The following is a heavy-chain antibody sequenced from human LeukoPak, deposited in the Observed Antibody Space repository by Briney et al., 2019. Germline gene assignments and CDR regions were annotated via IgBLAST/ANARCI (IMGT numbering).Heavy chain of an antibody. J-gene: IGHJ4*02. V-gene: IGHV3-53*01. CDR2: IYSGGST. D-gene: IGHD6-19*01. CDR3: AKEGIAVAGNFDY. Sequence: GGSLRLSCAASGFTVSSNYMSWVRQAPGKGLEWVSVIYSGGSTYYTDSVKGRFTISRDNSKNTLYLQMNSLRAEDTAVYYCAKEGIAVAGNFDYWGQGTLFTVSS. CDR1: GFTVSSNY.